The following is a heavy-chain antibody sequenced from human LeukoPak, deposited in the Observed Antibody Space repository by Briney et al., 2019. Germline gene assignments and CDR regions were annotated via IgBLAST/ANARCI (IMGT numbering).Heavy chain of an antibody. J-gene: IGHJ5*02. V-gene: IGHV3-11*01. Sequence: LSLTCTVSGGSISSYYWSWIRQAPGKGLEWVSYISSSGSTIYYADSVKGRFTISRDNAKNSLYLQMNSLRAEDTAVYYCARDQDWHSLGPSGAWGQGTLVTVSS. CDR2: ISSSGSTI. CDR3: ARDQDWHSLGPSGA. D-gene: IGHD3-10*01. CDR1: GGSISSYY.